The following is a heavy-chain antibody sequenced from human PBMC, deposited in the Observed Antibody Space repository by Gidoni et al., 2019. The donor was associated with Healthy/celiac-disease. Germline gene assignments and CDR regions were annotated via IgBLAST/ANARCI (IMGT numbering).Heavy chain of an antibody. V-gene: IGHV1-69*01. CDR1: GGTFSSYA. J-gene: IGHJ6*02. CDR2: IIPIFGTA. CDR3: ASQGFHREAQYYYYYGMDV. D-gene: IGHD2-21*01. Sequence: QVQLVQSGAEVKKPGSSVKVSCKASGGTFSSYAISWVRQAPGQGLEWMGGIIPIFGTANYAQKFKGRVTITADESTSTAYMELSSLRSEDTAVYYCASQGFHREAQYYYYYGMDVWGQGTTVTVSS.